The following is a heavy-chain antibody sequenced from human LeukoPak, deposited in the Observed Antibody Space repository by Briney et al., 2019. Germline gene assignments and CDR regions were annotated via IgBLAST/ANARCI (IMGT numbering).Heavy chain of an antibody. Sequence: SETLSLTCAVYGGSFSGSYWSWIRQPPGKGLEWIGEINHSVRTNYNPSLKSRVTISVDTSKNQFSLKLSSVTHADTAVYYCARGRIVATHFGHWSQGTLVTVSS. V-gene: IGHV4-34*01. D-gene: IGHD5-12*01. CDR1: GGSFSGSY. CDR2: INHSVRT. J-gene: IGHJ4*02. CDR3: ARGRIVATHFGH.